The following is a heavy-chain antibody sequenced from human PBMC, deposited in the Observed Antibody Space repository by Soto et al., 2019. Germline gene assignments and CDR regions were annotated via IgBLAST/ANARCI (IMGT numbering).Heavy chain of an antibody. CDR3: ARAFCGSTSCHGGNFHY. V-gene: IGHV3-23*01. CDR2: ISDGRST. CDR1: GFTFSKNA. J-gene: IGHJ4*02. Sequence: EVQLLESGGGLVQPGGCLRVSCVASGFTFSKNAMSWLRQAPGKGLGSVSAISDGRSTYYADSVKGRLAISRDNSKNTLYLQMNSLRAEVTALYYCARAFCGSTSCHGGNFHYWGQGTLVTVSS. D-gene: IGHD2-2*01.